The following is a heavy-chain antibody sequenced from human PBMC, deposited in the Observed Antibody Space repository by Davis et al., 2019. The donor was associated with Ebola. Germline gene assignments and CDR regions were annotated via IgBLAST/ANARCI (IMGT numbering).Heavy chain of an antibody. J-gene: IGHJ4*02. Sequence: PGGSLRLSCEASGFTFSRYGMFWFRQGPGKGLEWVAFIRYDGTTRLYADSVRGRFTISRDNSKNTLYLQMNSLKSEDTAVYFCARDSSLQQDFEYWGQGTLVTVSS. CDR2: IRYDGTTR. D-gene: IGHD6-13*01. V-gene: IGHV3-33*07. CDR3: ARDSSLQQDFEY. CDR1: GFTFSRYG.